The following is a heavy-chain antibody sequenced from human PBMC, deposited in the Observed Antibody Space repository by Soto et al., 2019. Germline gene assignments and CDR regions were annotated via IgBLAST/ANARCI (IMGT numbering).Heavy chain of an antibody. D-gene: IGHD3-10*01. CDR3: ARAPRGNYGYPSFFDY. V-gene: IGHV4-59*01. CDR1: GGSISSYY. J-gene: IGHJ4*02. Sequence: SETLSLTCTVSGGSISSYYWSWIRQPPGKGLEWIGYIYYSGSTNYNPSLKSRVTISVDTSKNQFSLKLSSVTAADTAVYYCARAPRGNYGYPSFFDYWGQRTLVTVSS. CDR2: IYYSGST.